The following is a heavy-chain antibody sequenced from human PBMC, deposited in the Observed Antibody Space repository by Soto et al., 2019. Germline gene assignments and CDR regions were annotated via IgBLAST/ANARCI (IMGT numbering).Heavy chain of an antibody. V-gene: IGHV3-30*18. CDR3: AKDRRYCSGGNCYSRNYYYYGMDV. CDR1: GFTFSSYG. CDR2: ILYDGSNK. D-gene: IGHD2-15*01. J-gene: IGHJ6*02. Sequence: QVHLVESGGGVVQPGRSLRLSCAASGFTFSSYGIHWVRQAPGKGLEWVAIILYDGSNKYYADSVKGRFTISRDNSKNTLFFQMNGLRAEDTAAYYCAKDRRYCSGGNCYSRNYYYYGMDVWGQGTTVTVSS.